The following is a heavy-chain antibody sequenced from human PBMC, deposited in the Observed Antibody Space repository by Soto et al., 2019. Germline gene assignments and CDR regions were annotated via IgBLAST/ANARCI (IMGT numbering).Heavy chain of an antibody. J-gene: IGHJ4*02. Sequence: EVQLVESGGVVVQPGGSLRLSCAASGFTFDDYSMHWVRQAPGKGLEWVSLISWDGRSTYYADSVKGRFTVSRDNSKTSLYLQMNSLTTEDTAFYYCGKEAAATDYPNLDSWGQGALVTVSS. CDR1: GFTFDDYS. CDR2: ISWDGRST. D-gene: IGHD2-15*01. CDR3: GKEAAATDYPNLDS. V-gene: IGHV3-43*01.